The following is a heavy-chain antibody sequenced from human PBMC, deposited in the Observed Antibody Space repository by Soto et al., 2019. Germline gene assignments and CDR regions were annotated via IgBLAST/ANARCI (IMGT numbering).Heavy chain of an antibody. CDR3: AKQQMGVIRALDY. Sequence: EVQILQSGGGLEQPGGSLRLSCAASGFTFSNYAMSWIRQAPGKGLEWVSTIRETGNTYYADSVRGRFATSRDNSENTLYLQMSSLRAEDTAVYYCAKQQMGVIRALDYWGKGALVTVYS. CDR1: GFTFSNYA. CDR2: IRETGNT. D-gene: IGHD1-26*01. J-gene: IGHJ4*02. V-gene: IGHV3-23*01.